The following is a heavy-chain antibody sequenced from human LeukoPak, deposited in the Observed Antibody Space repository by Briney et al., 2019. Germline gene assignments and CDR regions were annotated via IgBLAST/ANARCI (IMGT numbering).Heavy chain of an antibody. CDR2: ISGSGEST. D-gene: IGHD2-21*01. V-gene: IGHV3-23*01. CDR3: AKRGVAIRVILVGFHREAFYFDS. J-gene: IGHJ4*02. Sequence: GGSLRLSCAVSGITLSNYGMSWVRQAPGKGLEWVAGISGSGESTNYADSVKGRFTISRDNPTNTLFLQMNSLRAEDTAAYFCAKRGVAIRVILVGFHREAFYFDSWGQGALVTVSS. CDR1: GITLSNYG.